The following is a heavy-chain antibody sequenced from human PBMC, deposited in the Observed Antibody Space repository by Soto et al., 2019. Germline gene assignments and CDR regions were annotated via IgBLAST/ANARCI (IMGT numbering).Heavy chain of an antibody. Sequence: QVQLVQSGAEVKKPGSSVKVSCKASGGTFSTYTITWVRQAPGQGLEWMGKIIPIIGLINYAQKFQGRVTISADKFTGTAYMELTGLRSDDTAVYYCAGDPDSHYNDSQASSYPWGQGTLVTVSS. J-gene: IGHJ5*02. D-gene: IGHD4-4*01. CDR3: AGDPDSHYNDSQASSYP. CDR1: GGTFSTYT. V-gene: IGHV1-69*08. CDR2: IIPIIGLI.